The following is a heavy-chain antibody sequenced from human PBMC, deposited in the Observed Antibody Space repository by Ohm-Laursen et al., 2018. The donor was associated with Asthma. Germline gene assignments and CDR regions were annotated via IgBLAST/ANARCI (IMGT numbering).Heavy chain of an antibody. CDR2: IKEDGSEE. CDR3: AKLVGVTTA. CDR1: GLTFSSYW. V-gene: IGHV3-7*05. D-gene: IGHD4-17*01. Sequence: GSLRLSCTASGLTFSSYWMTWVRQAPGKGPEWVAHIKEDGSEESYLASVKGRFTISRDNSKDTLYLQMNSLRPEDTAFYYCAKLVGVTTAWGQGTLVTVSS. J-gene: IGHJ5*02.